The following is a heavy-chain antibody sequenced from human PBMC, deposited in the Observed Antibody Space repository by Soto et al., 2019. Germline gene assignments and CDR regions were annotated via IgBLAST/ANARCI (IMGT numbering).Heavy chain of an antibody. D-gene: IGHD3-16*02. V-gene: IGHV3-9*01. Sequence: EVPLVESGGGLVQPGRSLRLSCAASGFTFDDYAMHWVRQAPGKGLEWVSGISWNSGSIGYADSVKGRFTISRDNAKNSLYLQMNSLRAEDTALYYCAKGGWGFGGVIRPPYYYGMDVWGQGTTVTVSS. CDR1: GFTFDDYA. CDR2: ISWNSGSI. J-gene: IGHJ6*02. CDR3: AKGGWGFGGVIRPPYYYGMDV.